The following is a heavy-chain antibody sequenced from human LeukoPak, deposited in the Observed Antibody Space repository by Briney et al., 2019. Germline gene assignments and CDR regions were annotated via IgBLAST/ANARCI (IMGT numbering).Heavy chain of an antibody. Sequence: SETLSLTCAVSGGSVSSAGYSWCWIRQSPGQGLEWIGYIYPTGSTYYNPSLRSRLTISLYTSENQFSLRLTSVTAADTAVYFCARGWYYSGAYYFDSWGQGSLVTVSS. D-gene: IGHD2/OR15-2a*01. J-gene: IGHJ4*02. CDR3: ARGWYYSGAYYFDS. V-gene: IGHV4-30-4*07. CDR1: GGSVSSAGYS. CDR2: IYPTGST.